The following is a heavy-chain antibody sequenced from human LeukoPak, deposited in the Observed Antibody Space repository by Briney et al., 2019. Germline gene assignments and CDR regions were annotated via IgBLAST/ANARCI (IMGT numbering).Heavy chain of an antibody. J-gene: IGHJ4*02. Sequence: PGGSLRLSCAVSGFTFSSYWMHWVRQAPGKGLVWVSRINGDGSDISYADPVKGRFTMSRDNPKNTLYLQMNSLRAEDTAVYYCASEYCSSTSCYGMDYWGQGTLVTVSS. CDR3: ASEYCSSTSCYGMDY. CDR2: INGDGSDI. D-gene: IGHD2-2*01. CDR1: GFTFSSYW. V-gene: IGHV3-74*01.